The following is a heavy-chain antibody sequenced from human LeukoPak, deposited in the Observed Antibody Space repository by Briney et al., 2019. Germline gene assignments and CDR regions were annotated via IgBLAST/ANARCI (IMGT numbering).Heavy chain of an antibody. CDR1: GGSFSGYY. J-gene: IGHJ3*02. D-gene: IGHD6-19*01. CDR2: INHSGST. CDR3: ARGADIAVLVATSDAFDI. Sequence: SETLSLTCAVYGGSFSGYYWSWIRQPPGKGLEWIGEINHSGSTNYNPFLKSRVTISVDTSKKQFSLKLSSVTAAGTAVYYCARGADIAVLVATSDAFDIWGQGTMVTVSS. V-gene: IGHV4-34*01.